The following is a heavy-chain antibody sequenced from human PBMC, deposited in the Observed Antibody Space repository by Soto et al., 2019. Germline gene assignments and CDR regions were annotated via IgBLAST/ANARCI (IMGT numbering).Heavy chain of an antibody. CDR2: IIPILGIA. Sequence: SVKVSCKASGYTFTSYGISWVRQAPGQGLEWMGWIIPILGIANYAQKLQGRVTITTDKSTSTAYMELSSLRSEDTAVYYCARDRGTTVPWFDPWGQGTLVTVSS. CDR1: GYTFTSYG. J-gene: IGHJ5*02. CDR3: ARDRGTTVPWFDP. V-gene: IGHV1-69*10. D-gene: IGHD4-4*01.